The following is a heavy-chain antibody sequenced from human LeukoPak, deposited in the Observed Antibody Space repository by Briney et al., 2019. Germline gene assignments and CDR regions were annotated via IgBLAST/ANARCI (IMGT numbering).Heavy chain of an antibody. CDR3: ARAHGSCSGGSCET. Sequence: SQTLSLTCTVSGGSISRGDYYWSWIRQPPGKGLEWIGYIYYSGSTYYNPSLKSRVTISVDTSKNQFSLKLSSLTAADTAVYYCARAHGSCSGGSCETWGQGTLVTVSS. CDR2: IYYSGST. V-gene: IGHV4-30-4*08. J-gene: IGHJ4*02. D-gene: IGHD2-15*01. CDR1: GGSISRGDYY.